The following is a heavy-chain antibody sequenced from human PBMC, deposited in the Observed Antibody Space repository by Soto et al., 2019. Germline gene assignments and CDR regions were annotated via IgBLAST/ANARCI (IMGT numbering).Heavy chain of an antibody. CDR1: GGSISSGGYY. J-gene: IGHJ3*02. V-gene: IGHV4-31*03. CDR2: IYYSGST. CDR3: ARDLDDYGDYFHAFDI. D-gene: IGHD4-17*01. Sequence: QVQLQESGPGLLKPSQTLSLTCTVSGGSISSGGYYWSWIRQHPGKGLEWIGYIYYSGSTYYNPSLKSRVTISVDTSKNQFSLKLSSVTAADTAVYYCARDLDDYGDYFHAFDIWGQGTMVTVSS.